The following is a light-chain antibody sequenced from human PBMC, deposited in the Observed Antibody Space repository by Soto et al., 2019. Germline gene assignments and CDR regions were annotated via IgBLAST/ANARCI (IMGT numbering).Light chain of an antibody. J-gene: IGLJ1*01. CDR2: RND. Sequence: QSVLPQPPSASGTPGQRVTISCSTSNSRSGSNYVYWYQQLPGAAPKLLIYRNDQRPSGVPDRFSGSKSGTSASLAISGLRYEDEGDYFCAKWDDSLRVYVFGSVTKRTVL. CDR1: NSRSGSNY. V-gene: IGLV1-47*01. CDR3: AKWDDSLRVYV.